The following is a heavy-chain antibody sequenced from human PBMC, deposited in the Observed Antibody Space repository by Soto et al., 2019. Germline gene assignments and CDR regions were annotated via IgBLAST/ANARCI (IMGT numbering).Heavy chain of an antibody. CDR2: IYHSGST. CDR1: CGSISSSNW. Sequence: PSETLSLTCAVSCGSISSSNWWSWVRQPPGKGLEWIGEIYHSGSTNYNPSLKSRVTISVDKSKNQFSLKLSSVTAADTAVYYCARVFLGEQLRKYYGMDVWGQGTTVTVSS. CDR3: ARVFLGEQLRKYYGMDV. V-gene: IGHV4-4*02. J-gene: IGHJ6*02. D-gene: IGHD6-13*01.